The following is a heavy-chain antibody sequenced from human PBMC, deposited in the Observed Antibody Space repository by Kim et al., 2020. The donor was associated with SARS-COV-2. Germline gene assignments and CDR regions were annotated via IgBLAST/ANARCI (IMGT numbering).Heavy chain of an antibody. V-gene: IGHV1-46*01. D-gene: IGHD5-18*01. CDR3: ARVDTAMVDAFDI. Sequence: YEQKFQGRVTMTRDTSTSTVYMELSSLRSEDTAVYYCARVDTAMVDAFDIWGQGTMVTVSS. J-gene: IGHJ3*02.